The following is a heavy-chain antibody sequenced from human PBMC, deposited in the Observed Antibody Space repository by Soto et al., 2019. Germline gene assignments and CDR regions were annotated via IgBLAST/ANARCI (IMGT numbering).Heavy chain of an antibody. CDR3: AKDLDYYDSSGYDWYFDY. CDR1: GFTFSSYA. J-gene: IGHJ4*02. D-gene: IGHD3-22*01. Sequence: LRLSCAASGFTFSSYAMSWVRQAPGKGLEWVSAISGSGGSTYYADSVKGRFTISRDNSKNTLYLQMNSLRAEDTAVYYCAKDLDYYDSSGYDWYFDYWGQGTLVTVSS. CDR2: ISGSGGST. V-gene: IGHV3-23*01.